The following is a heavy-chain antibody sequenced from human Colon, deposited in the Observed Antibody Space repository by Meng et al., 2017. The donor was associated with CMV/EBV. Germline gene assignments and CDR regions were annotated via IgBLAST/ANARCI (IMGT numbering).Heavy chain of an antibody. D-gene: IGHD3-10*01. J-gene: IGHJ4*02. Sequence: GSLRLSCTVSGGSISSSSYYWGWIRQPPGKGLEWIGSIYYSGSTYYNPSLKSRVTISVDTSKNQFSLKVNSVTAADTAVYYCARTGVSFVELRDWGQGTLVTVSS. CDR3: ARTGVSFVELRD. CDR2: IYYSGST. V-gene: IGHV4-39*07. CDR1: GGSISSSSYY.